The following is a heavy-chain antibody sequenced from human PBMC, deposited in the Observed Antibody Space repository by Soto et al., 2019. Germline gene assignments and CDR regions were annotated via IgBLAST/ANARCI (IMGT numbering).Heavy chain of an antibody. J-gene: IGHJ3*02. CDR2: IIPIFGTA. Sequence: SVKVSCKASGGTFSSYAISWVRQAPGQGLEWMGGIIPIFGTANYAQKFQGRVTITADKSTSTAYMELSSLRSEDTAVYYCAYHVDTAMALDAFDIWGQGTMVTVSS. V-gene: IGHV1-69*06. D-gene: IGHD5-18*01. CDR3: AYHVDTAMALDAFDI. CDR1: GGTFSSYA.